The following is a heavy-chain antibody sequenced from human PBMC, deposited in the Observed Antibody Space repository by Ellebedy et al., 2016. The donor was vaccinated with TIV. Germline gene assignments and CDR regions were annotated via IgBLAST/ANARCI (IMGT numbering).Heavy chain of an antibody. J-gene: IGHJ6*02. CDR1: GFTFSSYG. V-gene: IGHV1-18*01. CDR2: INTYSGDS. D-gene: IGHD4-17*01. CDR3: ARTITDTTLTDGYYYYGMDV. Sequence: ASVKVSXKASGFTFSSYGVSWVRQAPGQGLEWLGWINTYSGDSNYAQKLRGRVTVTTDTSTSTAYMELRSLRSDDSAVYYCARTITDTTLTDGYYYYGMDVWGQGTTVTVSS.